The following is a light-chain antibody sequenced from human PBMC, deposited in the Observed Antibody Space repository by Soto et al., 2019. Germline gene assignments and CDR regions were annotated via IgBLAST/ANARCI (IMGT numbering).Light chain of an antibody. CDR3: QQYDNSPIT. V-gene: IGKV3-20*01. J-gene: IGKJ5*01. CDR1: QSISSSF. CDR2: GAS. Sequence: EIVVTQYPGTLSLSPGERASLSCGASQSISSSFLAWYQQKPGQAPRLLIYGASSRATGIPDRFSGTGSETDFTLTISRLEPEDFAVYYCQQYDNSPITFGQGARLEIK.